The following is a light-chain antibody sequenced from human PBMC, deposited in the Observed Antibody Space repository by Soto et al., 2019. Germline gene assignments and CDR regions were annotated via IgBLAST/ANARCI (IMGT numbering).Light chain of an antibody. V-gene: IGKV1-9*01. CDR2: SAS. J-gene: IGKJ4*01. CDR3: QQIYSHPLT. Sequence: IQLTQSPSSLSASVGDRVTITCRASQGITSYLAWYQQRPGKAPGLLIYSASTLQSGVPSRFSGSGYGTDFSLTISNLQPEDFATYYCQQIYSHPLTFGGGTKVDIK. CDR1: QGITSY.